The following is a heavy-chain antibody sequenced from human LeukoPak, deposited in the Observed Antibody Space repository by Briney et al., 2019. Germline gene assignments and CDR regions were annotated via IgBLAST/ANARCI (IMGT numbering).Heavy chain of an antibody. V-gene: IGHV4-39*07. CDR2: IYYSGST. CDR1: GGSISSSSYY. J-gene: IGHJ4*02. D-gene: IGHD6-6*01. CDR3: ARDKGTSYLSSFDY. Sequence: SETLSLTCTVSGGSISSSSYYWGWIRQPPGKGLEWIGSIYYSGSTYYNPSLKSRVTILVDRSKNQFSLKLSYVTAADTAVYYCARDKGTSYLSSFDYWGQGTLVTVSS.